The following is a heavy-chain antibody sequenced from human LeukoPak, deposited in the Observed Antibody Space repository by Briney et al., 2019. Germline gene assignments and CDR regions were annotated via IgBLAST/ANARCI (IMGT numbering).Heavy chain of an antibody. CDR2: IKHDGNEK. Sequence: GGSLRLSCAASGFTFSTYWMSWVRQAPGKGLEWVANIKHDGNEKYYVDSVKGRFTISRDNAKNSLYLQMNSLRAEDTAVYFCARPSFSSGSYFDYWGQGTLVTVSS. CDR1: GFTFSTYW. CDR3: ARPSFSSGSYFDY. J-gene: IGHJ4*02. V-gene: IGHV3-7*01. D-gene: IGHD3-22*01.